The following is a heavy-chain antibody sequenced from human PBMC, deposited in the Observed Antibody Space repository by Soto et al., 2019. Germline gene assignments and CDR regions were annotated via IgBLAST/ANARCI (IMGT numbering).Heavy chain of an antibody. Sequence: GSLRLSCAASGFTFSGFAMTWVRQAPGKGLEWVSSISSSGANTYYADSVKGRLTISRDNSKNTLYLQMNSLRAEDTAVYYCAKWADYWGQGTLVTVSS. CDR3: AKWADY. CDR1: GFTFSGFA. CDR2: ISSSGANT. J-gene: IGHJ4*02. V-gene: IGHV3-23*01.